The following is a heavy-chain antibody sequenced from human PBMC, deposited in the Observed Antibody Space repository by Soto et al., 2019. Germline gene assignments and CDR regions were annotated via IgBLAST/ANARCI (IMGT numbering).Heavy chain of an antibody. D-gene: IGHD2-2*01. CDR1: GYTFTSYA. Sequence: GASVKVSCKASGYTFTSYAMHWVRQAPGQRLEWMGWINAGNGNTKYSQKFQGRVTITRDTSASTAYMELSSLRSEDTAVYYCASDLVPAAMALPRERYSQLPYYYYGMDVWGQGTTVTVSS. V-gene: IGHV1-3*01. CDR3: ASDLVPAAMALPRERYSQLPYYYYGMDV. J-gene: IGHJ6*02. CDR2: INAGNGNT.